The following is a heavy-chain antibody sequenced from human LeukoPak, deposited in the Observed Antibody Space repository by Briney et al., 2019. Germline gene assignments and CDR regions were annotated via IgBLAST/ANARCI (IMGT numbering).Heavy chain of an antibody. CDR2: IYSGGST. J-gene: IGHJ3*02. D-gene: IGHD2-15*01. CDR3: ARVKNSYSGAFDI. Sequence: GGSLRLSCAASGFTVSSNYMSWVRQAPGKGLEWVSVIYSGGSTYYADSVKGRFTISRDNSKNTLYLQMNNLRAEDTAVYYCARVKNSYSGAFDIWGQGTMVTVSS. CDR1: GFTVSSNY. V-gene: IGHV3-53*01.